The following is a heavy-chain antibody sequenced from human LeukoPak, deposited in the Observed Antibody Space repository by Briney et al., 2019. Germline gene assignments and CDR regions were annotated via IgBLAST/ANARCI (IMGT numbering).Heavy chain of an antibody. CDR3: ASRPEKYSYGPNWFDP. J-gene: IGHJ5*02. V-gene: IGHV3-7*01. Sequence: GGSLRLSCAASGFTFSSYWMSWVRQAPGKGLEWVANIKQDGSEKYYVDSVKGRFTISRDNAKNSLYLQMNSLRAEDTAVYYRASRPEKYSYGPNWFDPWGQGTLVTVSS. D-gene: IGHD5-18*01. CDR1: GFTFSSYW. CDR2: IKQDGSEK.